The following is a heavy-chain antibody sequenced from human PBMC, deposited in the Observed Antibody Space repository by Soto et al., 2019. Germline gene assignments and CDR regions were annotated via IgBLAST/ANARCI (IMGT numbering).Heavy chain of an antibody. CDR3: AKGYCSGGSCPLDY. D-gene: IGHD2-15*01. CDR1: GFTFSSYG. Sequence: LRLSCAASGFTFSSYGMHWVRQAPGKGLEWVAVISYDGSNKYYADSVKGRFTISRDNSKNTLYPQMNSLRAEDTAVYYCAKGYCSGGSCPLDYWGQGTLVTVSS. J-gene: IGHJ4*02. CDR2: ISYDGSNK. V-gene: IGHV3-30*18.